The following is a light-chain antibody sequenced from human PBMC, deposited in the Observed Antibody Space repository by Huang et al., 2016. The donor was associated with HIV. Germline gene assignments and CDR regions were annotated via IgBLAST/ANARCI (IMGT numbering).Light chain of an antibody. Sequence: DIQMTQSHPTLSASVGDRVTITGRASQSITTWLAWYQQKPGKAPKLLISKASNLQNGVPSRFRGSGSGTEFTLTISGLQPDDFATYYCQQLNSYSYTFGQGTKVELK. CDR3: QQLNSYSYT. CDR2: KAS. CDR1: QSITTW. V-gene: IGKV1-5*03. J-gene: IGKJ2*01.